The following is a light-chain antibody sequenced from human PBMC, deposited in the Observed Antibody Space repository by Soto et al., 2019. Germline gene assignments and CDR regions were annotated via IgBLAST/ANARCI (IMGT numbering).Light chain of an antibody. J-gene: IGLJ2*01. CDR3: QAWDSSTVV. CDR2: QDS. V-gene: IGLV3-1*01. CDR1: KLGDKY. Sequence: SYEPTQPPSVSMSPGQTASITCSGDKLGDKYACWYQQKPGQSPVLVIYQDSKRPSGIPERFSGSNSGNTATLTISGTQAMDEADYYCQAWDSSTVVFGGGTKVTFL.